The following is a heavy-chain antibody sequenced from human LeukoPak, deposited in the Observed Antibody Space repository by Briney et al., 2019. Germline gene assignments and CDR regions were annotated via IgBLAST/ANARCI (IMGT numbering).Heavy chain of an antibody. CDR3: ASTPPGYYYYMDV. V-gene: IGHV4-39*07. CDR1: GGSISSSSYY. Sequence: SETLSLTCTVSGGSISSSSYYWGWIRQPPGKGLEWVGSIYYSGSTYYNPSLKSRVTISVDTSKSHFSLRVSSVTAADTAVYYCASTPPGYYYYMDVWGKGTTVTVSS. CDR2: IYYSGST. J-gene: IGHJ6*03. D-gene: IGHD2-15*01.